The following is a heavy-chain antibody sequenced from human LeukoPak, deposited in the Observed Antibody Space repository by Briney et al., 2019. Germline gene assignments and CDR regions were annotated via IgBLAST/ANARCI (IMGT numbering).Heavy chain of an antibody. Sequence: GSLRLSCAASGLTFSSYAMSWVRQALGKGLEWVSAISGSGASTYHADSVKGRFTISRDNSKNTLYLQMNSLRAEDTAVYYCARERGGSRALGGPNDYWGQGTLVTVSS. J-gene: IGHJ4*02. CDR1: GLTFSSYA. V-gene: IGHV3-23*01. D-gene: IGHD6-13*01. CDR3: ARERGGSRALGGPNDY. CDR2: ISGSGAST.